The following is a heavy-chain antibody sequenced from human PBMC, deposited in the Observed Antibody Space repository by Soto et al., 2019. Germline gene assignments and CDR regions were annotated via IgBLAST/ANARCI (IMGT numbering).Heavy chain of an antibody. J-gene: IGHJ4*02. D-gene: IGHD2-2*01. CDR3: AKDNSVVVPAAMPPHRPGFDY. Sequence: EVQLLESGGGLVQPGGSLRLSCAASGFTFSSYAMSWVRQAPGKGLEWVSAISGSGGSTYYADSVKGRVTISRDNSKNTLYLQMNSLRAEDTAVYYCAKDNSVVVPAAMPPHRPGFDYWGQGTLVTVSS. CDR1: GFTFSSYA. CDR2: ISGSGGST. V-gene: IGHV3-23*01.